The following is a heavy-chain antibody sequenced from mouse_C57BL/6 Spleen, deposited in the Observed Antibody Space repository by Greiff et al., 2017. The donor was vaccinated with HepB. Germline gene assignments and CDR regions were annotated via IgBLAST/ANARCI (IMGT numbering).Heavy chain of an antibody. CDR3: ARIGSSYAMDY. CDR1: GYAFSSYW. V-gene: IGHV1-80*01. J-gene: IGHJ4*01. Sequence: VHVKQSGAELVKPGASVKISCKASGYAFSSYWMNWVKQRPGKGLEWIGQIYPGDGDTNYNGKFKGKATLTADKSSSTAYMQLSSLTSEDSAVYFCARIGSSYAMDYWGQGTSVTVSS. CDR2: IYPGDGDT. D-gene: IGHD1-1*01.